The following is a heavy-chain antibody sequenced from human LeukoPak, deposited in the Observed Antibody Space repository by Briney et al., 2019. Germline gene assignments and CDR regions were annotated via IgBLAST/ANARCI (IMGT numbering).Heavy chain of an antibody. CDR1: GFTFSSYG. D-gene: IGHD2-2*01. CDR2: ISGSGGST. CDR3: ARVGAAAYNWFDP. V-gene: IGHV3-23*01. Sequence: GGTLRLSCAASGFTFSSYGMSWVRQAPGKGLEWVSAISGSGGSTYYADSVKGRFTISRDNAKNSLYLQMNSLRAEDTAVYYCARVGAAAYNWFDPWGQGTLVTVSS. J-gene: IGHJ5*02.